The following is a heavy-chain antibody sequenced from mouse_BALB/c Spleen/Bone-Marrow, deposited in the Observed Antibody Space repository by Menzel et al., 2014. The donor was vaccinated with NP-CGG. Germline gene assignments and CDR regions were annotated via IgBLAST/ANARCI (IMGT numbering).Heavy chain of an antibody. Sequence: VQLVESGPGLVSPSQSLSIPCTVSGFSLTSYGVHWVRQPPGKGLEWLVAIWSDGRTTYNSALKSRLSISKDNSKSQVVLKRNSLQTDDTAMYCCARSLRAYAMDYWGQGTSVTVSS. V-gene: IGHV2-6*02. D-gene: IGHD1-2*01. CDR2: IWSDGRT. J-gene: IGHJ4*01. CDR1: GFSLTSYG. CDR3: ARSLRAYAMDY.